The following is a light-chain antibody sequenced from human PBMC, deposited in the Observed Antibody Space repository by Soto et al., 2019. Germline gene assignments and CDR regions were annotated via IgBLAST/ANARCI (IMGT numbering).Light chain of an antibody. J-gene: IGKJ3*01. Sequence: AIRMTQSPSSFSASTGDRVTITCRASQGISSYLAWYQQKPGKAPKLLIYAASTLQSGVPSRFCVSRSGTDFTLTISCLQSEDFATYSCQQYYSYPFTFSPGTKVDIK. CDR3: QQYYSYPFT. V-gene: IGKV1-8*01. CDR2: AAS. CDR1: QGISSY.